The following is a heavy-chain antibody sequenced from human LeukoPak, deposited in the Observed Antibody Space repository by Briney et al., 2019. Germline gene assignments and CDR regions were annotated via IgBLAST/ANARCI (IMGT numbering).Heavy chain of an antibody. D-gene: IGHD3-16*01. CDR3: AKASWVSSADAVL. V-gene: IGHV3-23*01. J-gene: IGHJ4*02. CDR1: GFIFSNYA. Sequence: PGRSLRLFCAASGFIFSNYATIWAPHAPAGGLEGVSSLRGNRETFYAESVKGRFTLSRDESRNTVYLQLNNLRVEDTALYYCAKASWVSSADAVLWGQGTRVTVSS. CDR2: LRGNRET.